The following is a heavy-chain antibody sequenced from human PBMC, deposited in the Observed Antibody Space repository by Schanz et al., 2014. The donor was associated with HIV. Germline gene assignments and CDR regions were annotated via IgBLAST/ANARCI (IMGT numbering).Heavy chain of an antibody. CDR1: GGTFRSNA. CDR2: FNVMLSKI. D-gene: IGHD6-19*01. CDR3: ASGRRSGIGWRMDA. V-gene: IGHV1-69*01. J-gene: IGHJ6*02. Sequence: QVQLVQSGAEVKKTGSSVKVSCKASGGTFRSNAITWVRQAPGQGLEWIGHFNVMLSKINSAQKFQGRVSMTADPSTNTAYXXMRGLRFEDTAVYYCASGRRSGIGWRMDAWGQGTTVSVSS.